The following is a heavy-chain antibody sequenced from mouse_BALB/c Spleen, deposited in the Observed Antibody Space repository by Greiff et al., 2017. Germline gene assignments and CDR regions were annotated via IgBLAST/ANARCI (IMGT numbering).Heavy chain of an antibody. D-gene: IGHD2-14*01. CDR3: ARAPYRSYAMDY. Sequence: EVQVVESGGGLVQPGGSLRLSCATSGFTFTDYYMSWVRQPPGKALEWLGFIRNKANGYTTEYSASVKGRFTISRDNSQSILYLQMNTLRAEDSATYYCARAPYRSYAMDYWGQGTSVTVSS. V-gene: IGHV7-3*02. J-gene: IGHJ4*01. CDR1: GFTFTDYY. CDR2: IRNKANGYTT.